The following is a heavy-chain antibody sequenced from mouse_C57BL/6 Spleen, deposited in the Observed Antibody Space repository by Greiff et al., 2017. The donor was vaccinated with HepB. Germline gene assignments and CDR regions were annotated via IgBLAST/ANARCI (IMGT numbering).Heavy chain of an antibody. J-gene: IGHJ1*03. V-gene: IGHV1-80*01. CDR1: GYAFSSYW. CDR2: IYPGDGDT. D-gene: IGHD1-1*01. CDR3: ATIGDYGSSLWYFDV. Sequence: QVHVKQSGAELVKPGASVKISCKASGYAFSSYWMNWVKQRPGKGLEWIGQIYPGDGDTNYNGKFKGKATLTADKSSSTAYMQLSSLTSEDSAVYFCATIGDYGSSLWYFDVWGTGITVTVSS.